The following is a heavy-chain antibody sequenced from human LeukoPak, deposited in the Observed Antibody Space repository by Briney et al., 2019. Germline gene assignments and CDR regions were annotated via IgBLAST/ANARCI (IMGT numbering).Heavy chain of an antibody. Sequence: PGGSLRLSCSAAGFTFSSYAMYWVRQAPGRGLEYVSAITRNGGSTYYADSVTGRFAISRDNSKNTLYLQMSSLRTEDTALYYCVKARDWSHFDYWGQGTLVTVSS. CDR2: ITRNGGST. CDR3: VKARDWSHFDY. V-gene: IGHV3-64D*09. D-gene: IGHD1-1*01. CDR1: GFTFSSYA. J-gene: IGHJ4*02.